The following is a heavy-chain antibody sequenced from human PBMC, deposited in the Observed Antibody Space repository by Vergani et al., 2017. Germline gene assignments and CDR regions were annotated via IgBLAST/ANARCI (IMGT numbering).Heavy chain of an antibody. D-gene: IGHD3-22*01. Sequence: EVQLVESGGGLVQPGGSLRLSCAASGFTFTSHWMSWVRQTPGKGLQWVANIKQDGSEKYYVDSVEGRFTISRDNAKRSVYLQMTSLRAEDTGVYFCARVANDDNTGYYHRLFYHGGRGTLVTVSS. V-gene: IGHV3-7*01. CDR2: IKQDGSEK. CDR3: ARVANDDNTGYYHRLFYH. CDR1: GFTFTSHW. J-gene: IGHJ2*01.